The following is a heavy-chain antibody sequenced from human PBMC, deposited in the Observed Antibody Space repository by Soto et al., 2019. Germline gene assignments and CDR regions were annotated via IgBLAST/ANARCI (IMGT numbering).Heavy chain of an antibody. CDR1: GGSFSGYY. J-gene: IGHJ4*02. D-gene: IGHD3-3*01. CDR2: MNHSGGT. CDR3: ARGGTYPDFCGGDY. Sequence: QVQLQQWGAGLLKPSETLSLTCAVYGGSFSGYYWSWIRQPPGKGLEWIGEMNHSGGTNYNPSLKNRVTISADPSKNQFSLRLSSVTAADTAVYYCARGGTYPDFCGGDYWGQGTLVTVSS. V-gene: IGHV4-34*01.